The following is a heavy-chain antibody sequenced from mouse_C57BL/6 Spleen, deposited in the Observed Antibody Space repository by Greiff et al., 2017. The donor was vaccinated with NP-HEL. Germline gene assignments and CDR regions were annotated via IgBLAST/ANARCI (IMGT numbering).Heavy chain of an antibody. CDR2: INYDGSST. J-gene: IGHJ1*03. Sequence: EVKLVESEGGLVQPGRSMKLSCTASGFTFSDYYMAWVRQVPEKGLEWVANINYDGSSTYYLDSLKSRFIISRDNAKNILYLQMSSLKSEDTATYYCARGLLLYFDVWGTGTTVTVSS. V-gene: IGHV5-16*01. CDR1: GFTFSDYY. D-gene: IGHD2-10*01. CDR3: ARGLLLYFDV.